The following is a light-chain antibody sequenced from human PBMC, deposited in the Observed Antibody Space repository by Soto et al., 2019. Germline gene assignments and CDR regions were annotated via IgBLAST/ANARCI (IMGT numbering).Light chain of an antibody. Sequence: DIRMTQSPSTLSASIGDRVTITCRASQGIGGSLAWYQQKPGKAPYLLISDVSSLERGVPSRFSGRGSGTEFTLTISSMQPEDVATFYCQQSNGYPRTFGQGTKVDI. J-gene: IGKJ1*01. CDR1: QGIGGS. CDR2: DVS. V-gene: IGKV1-5*01. CDR3: QQSNGYPRT.